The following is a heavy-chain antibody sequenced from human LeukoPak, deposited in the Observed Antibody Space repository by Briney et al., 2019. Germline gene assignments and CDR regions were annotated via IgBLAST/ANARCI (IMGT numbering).Heavy chain of an antibody. CDR1: GFTFSRCG. V-gene: IGHV3-23*01. CDR3: AKGAYYDILTGFWFDP. Sequence: SGGSLRLSCAASGFTFSRCGMSWVRQAPGKGLEWVSAISGSGGSTYYADSVKGRFTISRDNFKNTLYLQMNSLRAEDTAVYYCAKGAYYDILTGFWFDPWGQGTLVTVSS. J-gene: IGHJ5*02. D-gene: IGHD3-9*01. CDR2: ISGSGGST.